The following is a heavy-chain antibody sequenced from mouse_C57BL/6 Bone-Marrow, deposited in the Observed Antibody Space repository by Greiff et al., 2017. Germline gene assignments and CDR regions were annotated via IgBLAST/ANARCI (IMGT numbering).Heavy chain of an antibody. Sequence: QVQLKESGAELARPGASVQLSCKASGYTFTSYGISWVKQRTGQGLEWIGEIYPRSGNTYYNEKFKGKATLTAGNSSSTAYIELRSLTSEDSAGSFSARVGRIVSSLVDYFDDWGQGTTLTVAS. CDR2: IYPRSGNT. J-gene: IGHJ2*01. CDR1: GYTFTSYG. D-gene: IGHD1-1*01. V-gene: IGHV1-81*01. CDR3: ARVGRIVSSLVDYFDD.